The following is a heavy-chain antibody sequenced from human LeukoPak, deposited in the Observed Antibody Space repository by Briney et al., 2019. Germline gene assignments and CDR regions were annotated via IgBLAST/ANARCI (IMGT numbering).Heavy chain of an antibody. CDR1: GFTFSSYW. J-gene: IGHJ5*02. D-gene: IGHD4-17*01. V-gene: IGHV3-7*01. Sequence: GGSLRLSCAASGFTFSSYWMNWVRQAPGKGLEWVALINPDGSQTNYVDSVKCRFTISRDNAENSLYLQMNSLRAEDTAVYYCARDLGYGALDPWGQGTLVTVSS. CDR3: ARDLGYGALDP. CDR2: INPDGSQT.